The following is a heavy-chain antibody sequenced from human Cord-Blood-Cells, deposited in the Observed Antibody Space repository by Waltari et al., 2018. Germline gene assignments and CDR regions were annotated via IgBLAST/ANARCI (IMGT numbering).Heavy chain of an antibody. D-gene: IGHD5-12*01. V-gene: IGHV1-2*02. J-gene: IGHJ4*02. CDR1: GYTFTGYY. CDR2: INPNRGGT. Sequence: QVQLVQSGAEVKKPGASVKVSCKASGYTFTGYYMHWVRQAPGQGLEWMGWINPNRGGTNYAQKFQGRVTMTRDTSISTAYMELSRLRSDDTAVYYCARDSGYGLYYFDYWGQGTLGTVSS. CDR3: ARDSGYGLYYFDY.